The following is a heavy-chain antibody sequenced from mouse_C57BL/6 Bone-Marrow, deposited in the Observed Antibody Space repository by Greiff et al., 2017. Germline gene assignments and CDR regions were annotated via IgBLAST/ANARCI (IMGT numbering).Heavy chain of an antibody. D-gene: IGHD1-1*01. J-gene: IGHJ1*03. CDR3: AREGITRRYFDV. CDR2: IYPRSGNT. Sequence: QVQLQQSGAELARPGASVKLSCKASGYTFTSYGISWVKQRTGQGLEWIGEIYPRSGNTYYNEKFKGKATLTAAKSSSTAYMELRSLTSEDSAVYFCAREGITRRYFDVWGTGTTVTVSS. V-gene: IGHV1-81*01. CDR1: GYTFTSYG.